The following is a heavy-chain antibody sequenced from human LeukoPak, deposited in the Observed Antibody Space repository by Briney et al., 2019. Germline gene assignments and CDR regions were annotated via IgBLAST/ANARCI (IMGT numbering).Heavy chain of an antibody. CDR3: AKGVAFGAVAGLFDY. CDR2: ISWNSGSI. Sequence: GRSLRLSCAASGFTVDDYAMRWVRHAPGKGLEWVSGISWNSGSIVYADSVKGRFTISRDNAKNSLYLQMNSLRAEDTALYYCAKGVAFGAVAGLFDYWGQGTLVTVSS. D-gene: IGHD6-19*01. CDR1: GFTVDDYA. V-gene: IGHV3-9*01. J-gene: IGHJ4*02.